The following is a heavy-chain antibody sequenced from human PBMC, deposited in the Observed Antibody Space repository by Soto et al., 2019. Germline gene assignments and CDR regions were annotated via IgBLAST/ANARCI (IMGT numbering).Heavy chain of an antibody. V-gene: IGHV4-39*01. CDR1: GGSISSSSYY. Sequence: NPSETLSLTCTVSGGSISSSSYYWGWIRQPPGKGLEWIGSIYYSGSTYYNPSLKSRVTISVDTSKNQFSLKLSSVTAADTAVYYCARHAGLVVVPAAIAHWGQGTLVTVSS. CDR3: ARHAGLVVVPAAIAH. D-gene: IGHD2-2*02. CDR2: IYYSGST. J-gene: IGHJ4*02.